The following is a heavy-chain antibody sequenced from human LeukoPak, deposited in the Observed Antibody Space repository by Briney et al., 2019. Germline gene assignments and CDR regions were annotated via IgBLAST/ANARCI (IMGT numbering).Heavy chain of an antibody. CDR2: INPNSGGT. Sequence: ASVKVSCRASGYTFTGYYMHWVRQAPGQGLEWMGWINPNSGGTNYAQKFQDRVAMTRDTSISTAYMELSRLRSDDTAVYYCARAAGTVDWFDPWGQGTLVTISS. J-gene: IGHJ5*02. CDR1: GYTFTGYY. CDR3: ARAAGTVDWFDP. V-gene: IGHV1-2*02. D-gene: IGHD4-23*01.